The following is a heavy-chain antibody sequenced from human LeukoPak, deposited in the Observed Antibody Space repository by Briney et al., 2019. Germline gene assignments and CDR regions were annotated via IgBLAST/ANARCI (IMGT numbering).Heavy chain of an antibody. CDR1: GDSISGYY. J-gene: IGHJ4*02. V-gene: IGHV4-59*01. Sequence: PSETLSLTCSVSGDSISGYYWNWIRLPPGKGLEWVGYIYYTGSTNYNPSLQSRVTISGDTSKKQFSLKLTSLVAADTAVYYCARGSYSFDSSSPPLGPHFDSWGQGTLVTVSS. D-gene: IGHD3-22*01. CDR3: ARGSYSFDSSSPPLGPHFDS. CDR2: IYYTGST.